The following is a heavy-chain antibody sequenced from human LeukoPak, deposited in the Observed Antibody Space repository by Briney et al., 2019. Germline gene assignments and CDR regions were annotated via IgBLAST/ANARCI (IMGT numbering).Heavy chain of an antibody. D-gene: IGHD6-13*01. V-gene: IGHV3-23*01. J-gene: IGHJ5*02. Sequence: GTSLRLSCAASGFTFSSYAMSWVRQAPGKGLEWVSGISASGAYTYDTDSVKGRFTISRDNPRNTVYLQMNSLRAEDTAVYYCARVVAGIAAARFDPWGQGTLVTVSS. CDR2: ISASGAYT. CDR1: GFTFSSYA. CDR3: ARVVAGIAAARFDP.